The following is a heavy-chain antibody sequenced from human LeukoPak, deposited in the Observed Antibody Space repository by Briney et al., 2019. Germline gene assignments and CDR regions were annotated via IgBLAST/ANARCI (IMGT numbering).Heavy chain of an antibody. D-gene: IGHD6-13*01. V-gene: IGHV4-61*08. Sequence: PSQTLSLTCTVSGGSISSGGYYWSWIRQPPGKGLEWIGYINNSGGTNYNPSLKSQVTISVDTSKNQFSLKLSSVTAADTAVYYCARDGGGYSSSWYGSFGYWGQGILVTVSS. CDR3: ARDGGGYSSSWYGSFGY. CDR1: GGSISSGGYY. J-gene: IGHJ4*02. CDR2: INNSGGT.